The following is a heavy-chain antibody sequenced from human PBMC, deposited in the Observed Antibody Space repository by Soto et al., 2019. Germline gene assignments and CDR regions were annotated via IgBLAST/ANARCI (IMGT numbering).Heavy chain of an antibody. J-gene: IGHJ4*02. CDR1: GFTFSSYG. CDR2: ISYDGSNK. CDR3: AKGLNTVTTPSFDY. D-gene: IGHD4-17*01. V-gene: IGHV3-30*18. Sequence: QVQLVESGGGVVQPGRSLRLSCAASGFTFSSYGMHWVRQAPGKGLEWVAVISYDGSNKYYADSVKGRFTISRDNSKNKLYLQMNSLRAEDTAVYYCAKGLNTVTTPSFDYWGQGTLVTVSS.